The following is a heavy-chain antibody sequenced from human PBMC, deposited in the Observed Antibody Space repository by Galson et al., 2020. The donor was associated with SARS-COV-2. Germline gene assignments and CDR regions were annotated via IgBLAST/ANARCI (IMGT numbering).Heavy chain of an antibody. CDR2: IYHSGST. J-gene: IGHJ6*03. V-gene: IGHV4-31*11. D-gene: IGHD4-4*01. CDR3: ARDGKFTVTNCFPHYADV. CDR1: GDSISSRGYY. Sequence: SETLSLTCAVSGDSISSRGYYWTWIRQHPGKGLEWIGYIYHSGSTYYNPSLKSRVTISMDTSQNQFSLKLTSVTAADTAVYYCARDGKFTVTNCFPHYADVWGNGTTVSLSS.